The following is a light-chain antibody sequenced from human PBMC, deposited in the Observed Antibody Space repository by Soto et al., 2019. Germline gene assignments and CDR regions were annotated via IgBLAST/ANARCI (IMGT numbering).Light chain of an antibody. CDR3: SSYTTSGSLV. Sequence: QSVLTQPASVSGSPGQSITISCTGTSSDVGGYNYVSWYQQHPGKAPKLMIHDVSNRPSGVSNRFSGSKSGNTASLTISGLQAEDEADYYCSSYTTSGSLVFGGGTKLTVL. J-gene: IGLJ2*01. V-gene: IGLV2-14*01. CDR1: SSDVGGYNY. CDR2: DVS.